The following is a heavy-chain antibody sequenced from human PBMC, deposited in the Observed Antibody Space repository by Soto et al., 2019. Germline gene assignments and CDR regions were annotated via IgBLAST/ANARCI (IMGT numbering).Heavy chain of an antibody. Sequence: EVQLVESGGGLVKPGGSLTLSCAASGFTFSSYSMNWVRQAPGKGLEWVSFISSSSRHIYYADSVKGRFTISRDNAKNSLYLQMNSLRAEDTAMYFCARDPSDLWEPDQYFPHWGQGTLVAVSS. V-gene: IGHV3-21*01. CDR3: ARDPSDLWEPDQYFPH. CDR1: GFTFSSYS. CDR2: ISSSSRHI. D-gene: IGHD1-26*01. J-gene: IGHJ1*01.